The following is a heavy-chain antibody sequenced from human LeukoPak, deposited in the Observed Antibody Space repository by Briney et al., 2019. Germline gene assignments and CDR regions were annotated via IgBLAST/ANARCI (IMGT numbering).Heavy chain of an antibody. D-gene: IGHD3-22*01. CDR2: IHWDDDK. CDR3: ARIMATTSGYHTTEAFDI. Sequence: SAPTLVHPTPTPTLTCTLSGLSLSTPGMRVSWLRQPPVKALEWLAPIHWDDDKFYSTSLKTRVTISKDTSKNQVVLTVTNMDPIDTGTYYCARIMATTSGYHTTEAFDIWGQGTKVTVSS. J-gene: IGHJ3*02. CDR1: GLSLSTPGMR. V-gene: IGHV2-70*04.